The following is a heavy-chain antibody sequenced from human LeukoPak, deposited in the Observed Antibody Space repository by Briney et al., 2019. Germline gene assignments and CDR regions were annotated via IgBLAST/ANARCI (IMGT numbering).Heavy chain of an antibody. D-gene: IGHD5-12*01. CDR3: AKDGGYDFDD. CDR2: ISGGGDST. Sequence: GGSLRLSCAASGFTFSSYALTWVRQAPGKGLEWVSAISGGGDSTYYADSVKGRFTISRDNSKNTLYLQMNSLRAEDTAVYYCAKDGGYDFDDWGQGTLVTVSS. CDR1: GFTFSSYA. J-gene: IGHJ4*02. V-gene: IGHV3-23*01.